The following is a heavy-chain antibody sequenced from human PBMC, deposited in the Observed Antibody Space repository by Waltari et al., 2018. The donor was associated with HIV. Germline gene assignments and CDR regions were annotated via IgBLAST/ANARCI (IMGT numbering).Heavy chain of an antibody. Sequence: EVHLVQSGAEVKKPGESLKISCKASGFRFTNSWIDWVRQMPGKGLEWMGVIYAGDSDTTYSPSFQGQVTISTDKSINTAYLQWSSLKASDTAIYYCARGNRWQVLSWFDYWGQGTLVTVSS. V-gene: IGHV5-51*03. J-gene: IGHJ4*02. CDR1: GFRFTNSW. CDR3: ARGNRWQVLSWFDY. D-gene: IGHD6-19*01. CDR2: IYAGDSDT.